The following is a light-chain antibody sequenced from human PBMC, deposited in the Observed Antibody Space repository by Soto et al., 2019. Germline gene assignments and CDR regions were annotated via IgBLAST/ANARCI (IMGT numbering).Light chain of an antibody. J-gene: IGKJ4*01. CDR1: QSVSSSY. V-gene: IGKV3-20*01. CDR3: QQYCSSPLT. CDR2: GAS. Sequence: EIVLTQSPGTLSLSPGERATLSCRASQSVSSSYLAWYQQKPGQAPRLLIYGASSRATGIPDRFSGSGSGTDFTLTISGLEPEDFAVYYCQQYCSSPLTVGGGTKVEIK.